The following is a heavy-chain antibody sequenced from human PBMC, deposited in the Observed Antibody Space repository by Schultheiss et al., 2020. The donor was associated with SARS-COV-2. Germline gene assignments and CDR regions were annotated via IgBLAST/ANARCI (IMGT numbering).Heavy chain of an antibody. D-gene: IGHD5-24*01. J-gene: IGHJ4*02. CDR3: ARRRDGYNYLVDYFDY. CDR1: GGSISSYY. V-gene: IGHV4-59*12. Sequence: SETLSLTCTVSGGSISSYYWSWIRQPPGKGLEWIGYIYYSGSTNYNPSLKSRVTISVDTSKNQFSLKLSSVTAADTAVYYCARRRDGYNYLVDYFDYWGQGTLVTSPQ. CDR2: IYYSGST.